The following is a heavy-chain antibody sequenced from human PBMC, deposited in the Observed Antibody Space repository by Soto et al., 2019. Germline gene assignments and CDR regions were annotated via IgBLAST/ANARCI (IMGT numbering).Heavy chain of an antibody. CDR1: GFTFSSYA. D-gene: IGHD2-15*01. J-gene: IGHJ4*02. CDR3: GLGTLRCCSGGTCYPFDS. V-gene: IGHV3-23*01. Sequence: EVQLLESGGGLEQPGGSLRLSCAASGFTFSSYAMTWVRQAPGKGLECVSVITASGDATAYADSVKGRFTMSRDNFKQTLFLPMNSVRVDDTAVYCCGLGTLRCCSGGTCYPFDSWGQGTLVTVSS. CDR2: ITASGDAT.